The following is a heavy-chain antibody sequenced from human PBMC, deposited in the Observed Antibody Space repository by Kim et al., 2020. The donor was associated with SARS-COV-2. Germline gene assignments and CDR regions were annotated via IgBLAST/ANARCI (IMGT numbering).Heavy chain of an antibody. D-gene: IGHD3-10*01. V-gene: IGHV3-30-3*01. Sequence: GGSLRLSCAASGFTFSSYAMHWVRQAPGKGLEWVAVISYDGSNKYYADSVKGRFTISRDNSKNTLYLQMNSLRAEDTAVYYCARAVTMVRGVINLYYYGMDVWGQGTTVTVSS. CDR1: GFTFSSYA. CDR3: ARAVTMVRGVINLYYYGMDV. CDR2: ISYDGSNK. J-gene: IGHJ6*02.